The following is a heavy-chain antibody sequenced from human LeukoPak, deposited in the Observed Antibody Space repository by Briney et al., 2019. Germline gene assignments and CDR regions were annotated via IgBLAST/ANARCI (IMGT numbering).Heavy chain of an antibody. Sequence: SETLSLTCTVSGASITSNFWSRVRQPPGEGLEWIGYMYYSGSTNYNPSLKSRVTISVDTSKNQFSLKLSSVTAADTAVYYCARGPYSSSRGTYYYYMDVWGKGTTVTVSS. CDR1: GASITSNF. J-gene: IGHJ6*03. CDR3: ARGPYSSSRGTYYYYMDV. V-gene: IGHV4-59*01. CDR2: MYYSGST. D-gene: IGHD6-13*01.